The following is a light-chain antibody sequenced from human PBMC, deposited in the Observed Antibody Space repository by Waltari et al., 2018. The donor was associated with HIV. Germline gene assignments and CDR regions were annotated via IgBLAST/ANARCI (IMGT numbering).Light chain of an antibody. J-gene: IGKJ2*01. CDR2: WGS. CDR1: RSLLHRSNNKNY. V-gene: IGKV4-1*01. Sequence: DIVMTHSPDSLIVSVGERATINCPASRSLLHRSNNKNYLAWYQVKAGQSPTVVIYWGSVRDSGVPDRFTGGGSGTDFTLTINDVQAEDVALYYCQQYVSLPPTFGQGTQLQIK. CDR3: QQYVSLPPT.